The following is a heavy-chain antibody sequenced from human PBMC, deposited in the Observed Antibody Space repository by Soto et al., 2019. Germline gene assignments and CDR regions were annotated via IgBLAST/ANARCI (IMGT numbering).Heavy chain of an antibody. D-gene: IGHD3-22*01. CDR2: IGGSGGST. Sequence: EVQLLESGGGLVQPGGSLRLSCAASGFTFSSYAMSWVRQAPGKGLEWVSAIGGSGGSTYYADSVKGRFTISRDNSKNTLYLQMNSLRAEDTAVYYCAKKYSHDTSDYQPINYWGQGTLVTVSS. J-gene: IGHJ4*02. CDR3: AKKYSHDTSDYQPINY. V-gene: IGHV3-23*01. CDR1: GFTFSSYA.